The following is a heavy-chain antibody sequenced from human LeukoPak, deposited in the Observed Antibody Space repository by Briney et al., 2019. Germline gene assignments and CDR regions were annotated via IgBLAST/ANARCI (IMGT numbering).Heavy chain of an antibody. V-gene: IGHV1-18*01. CDR3: ARDKARRYYYDSSGSDY. CDR2: ISAYNGNT. CDR1: VYNFTSYG. D-gene: IGHD3-22*01. J-gene: IGHJ4*02. Sequence: GASVKVSCKASVYNFTSYGISWVRQAPGQGLDWMGWISAYNGNTNYAQKLQGRVTMTTDTSTSTAYMELRSLRSDDTAVYYCARDKARRYYYDSSGSDYWGQGTLVTVSS.